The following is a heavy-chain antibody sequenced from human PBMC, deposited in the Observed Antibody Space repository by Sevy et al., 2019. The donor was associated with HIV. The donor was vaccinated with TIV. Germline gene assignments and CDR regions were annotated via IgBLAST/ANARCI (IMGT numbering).Heavy chain of an antibody. CDR2: ISYDGSNK. CDR3: AKEGYYYDSSGYHFDY. J-gene: IGHJ4*02. D-gene: IGHD3-22*01. CDR1: GFTFSHYA. V-gene: IGHV3-30*04. Sequence: GGSLRLSCAASGFTFSHYAMHWVRQAPGKGLEWVAVISYDGSNKYYADSVKGRFTISRDNSKNTLYLQMNSLRAEDTAVYYCAKEGYYYDSSGYHFDYWGQGTLVTVSS.